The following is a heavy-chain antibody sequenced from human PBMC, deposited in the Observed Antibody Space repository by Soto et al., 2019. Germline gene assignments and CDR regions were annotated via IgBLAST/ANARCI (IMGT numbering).Heavy chain of an antibody. CDR3: ATAEVDY. Sequence: EVQLVESGGGLVQPGGSLRLSCAASGFTFGDYWMHWVRQPPGKGPEWVSRMTGDGRTTQYADSVKGQFTASRDNAKSTLYLQMNSLRAEDTAVYYCATAEVDYWGSGTLVTVSS. J-gene: IGHJ4*02. CDR2: MTGDGRTT. V-gene: IGHV3-74*03. CDR1: GFTFGDYW.